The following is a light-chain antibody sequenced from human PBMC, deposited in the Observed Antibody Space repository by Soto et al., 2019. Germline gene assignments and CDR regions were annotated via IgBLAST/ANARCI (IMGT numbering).Light chain of an antibody. CDR2: SSN. Sequence: QSVLTQPPSASGTPGQRVTISCSGSSSNIGSNSVNWYQQLPGTAPKLLMYSSNQRPSGVPDRFSGSKSGTSASLAISGLQAEDEADYYCAACDDSLTGVVFGGGTKLTVL. J-gene: IGLJ2*01. V-gene: IGLV1-44*01. CDR3: AACDDSLTGVV. CDR1: SSNIGSNS.